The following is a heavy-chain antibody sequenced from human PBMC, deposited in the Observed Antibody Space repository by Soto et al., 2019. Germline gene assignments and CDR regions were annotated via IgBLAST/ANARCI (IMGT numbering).Heavy chain of an antibody. CDR1: GFTFSDYY. J-gene: IGHJ4*02. D-gene: IGHD3-10*01. CDR3: ASLALWFGEFIDY. CDR2: ISSSGSTI. V-gene: IGHV3-11*01. Sequence: GGSLRLSCAASGFTFSDYYMSWIRQAPGKGLEWVSYISSSGSTIYYADSVKGRFTISRDNAKNSLYLQMNSLRAEDTAVYYCASLALWFGEFIDYWGQGTLVTVSS.